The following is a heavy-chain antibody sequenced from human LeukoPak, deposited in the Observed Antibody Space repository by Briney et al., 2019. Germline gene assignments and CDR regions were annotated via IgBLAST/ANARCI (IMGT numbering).Heavy chain of an antibody. V-gene: IGHV3-23*01. D-gene: IGHD3/OR15-3a*01. Sequence: GGSLRLSCAASGFTFSSYAMSWVRQAPGKGLEWVSAISGSGGSTYYADSVKGRFTISRDNAKNSLFLQMSSLRAEDTAVYYCARTRPGDYVDYWGQGTLVTVSS. J-gene: IGHJ4*02. CDR3: ARTRPGDYVDY. CDR2: ISGSGGST. CDR1: GFTFSSYA.